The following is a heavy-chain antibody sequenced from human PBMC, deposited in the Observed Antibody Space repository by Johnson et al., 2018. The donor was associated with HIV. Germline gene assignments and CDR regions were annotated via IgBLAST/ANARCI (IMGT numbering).Heavy chain of an antibody. D-gene: IGHD6-6*01. Sequence: QVQLVESGGGVVQPGRSLRLSCAASGFTFSSYAMHWVRQAPGKGLEWVAVISYDGSNKYYADSVKGRFTISRDNSKNTLYLQMNSLRAEDTAVYYCVRAVYSSSSSCAFDMWGQGTVVTVSS. V-gene: IGHV3-30-3*01. CDR2: ISYDGSNK. CDR1: GFTFSSYA. CDR3: VRAVYSSSSSCAFDM. J-gene: IGHJ3*02.